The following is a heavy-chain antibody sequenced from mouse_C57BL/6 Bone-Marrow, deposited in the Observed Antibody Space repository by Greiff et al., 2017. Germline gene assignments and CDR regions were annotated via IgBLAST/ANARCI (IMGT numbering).Heavy chain of an antibody. J-gene: IGHJ2*01. CDR2: IDPSDSYT. CDR1: GYTFTSYW. V-gene: IGHV1-50*01. D-gene: IGHD2-4*01. CDR3: ARDFDYEFAY. Sequence: QVQLKQPGAELVKPGASVKLSCKASGYTFTSYWMQWVKQRPGQGLEWIGEIDPSDSYTNYNQTFKGKATLTVDTSSSTASMQRSSLTSEDSAVYYCARDFDYEFAYWGQGTTLTVSS.